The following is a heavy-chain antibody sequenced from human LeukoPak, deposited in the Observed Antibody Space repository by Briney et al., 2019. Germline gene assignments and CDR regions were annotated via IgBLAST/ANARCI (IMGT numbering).Heavy chain of an antibody. CDR3: ARDCGGDCAPNGLDP. V-gene: IGHV1-18*01. CDR2: ISAYNGNT. Sequence: ASVTVSCNASGYTFTSYGISWVRQAPGQGLEWMGWISAYNGNTNYAQKLQGRVTMTTDTSTSTAYMELRSLISDDTAVYYCARDCGGDCAPNGLDPWGQGTLVTVSS. CDR1: GYTFTSYG. J-gene: IGHJ5*02. D-gene: IGHD2-21*02.